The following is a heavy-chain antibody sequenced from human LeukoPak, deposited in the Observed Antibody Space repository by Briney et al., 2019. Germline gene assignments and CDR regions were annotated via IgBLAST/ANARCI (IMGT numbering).Heavy chain of an antibody. V-gene: IGHV1-46*01. CDR1: GYTFTSYY. CDR2: INPSGGST. D-gene: IGHD3-22*01. CDR3: ARDREGYYDSSGYNTQDY. Sequence: ASVKVSCKASGYTFTSYYMHWVRQAPGQGLEWMGIINPSGGSTSYAQKFQGRVTMTRDTSTSTVYMELSSLRSKDTAVYYCARDREGYYDSSGYNTQDYWGQGTLVTVSS. J-gene: IGHJ4*02.